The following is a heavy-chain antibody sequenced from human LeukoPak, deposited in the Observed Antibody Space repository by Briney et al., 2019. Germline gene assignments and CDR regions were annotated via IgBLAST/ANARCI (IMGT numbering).Heavy chain of an antibody. Sequence: GGSLRLSCTTSGFSFGDYDMSWVRQAPGKGLEWVGFIRSKAYGATTEYAASVKGRFTISRDDSKDIDYLQMSSLKTEDSAVYYCSNLSTGDSDYWGHGTLVTVSS. CDR2: IRSKAYGATT. V-gene: IGHV3-49*04. J-gene: IGHJ4*01. CDR1: GFSFGDYD. CDR3: SNLSTGDSDY. D-gene: IGHD7-27*01.